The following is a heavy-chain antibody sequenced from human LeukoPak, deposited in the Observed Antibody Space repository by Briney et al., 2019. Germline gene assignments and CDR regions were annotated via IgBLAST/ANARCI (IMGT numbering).Heavy chain of an antibody. J-gene: IGHJ3*02. V-gene: IGHV4-61*02. Sequence: PSQTLSLTCTVSGGSISSGSDYWRWIRQPAGKGLEWIGRIYTSGSTNYNPSLKSRFTISVDKSKNESSLKLSSVPAADTAVYYCARDDYYYDSSAFDIWGQGTMVTVSS. CDR2: IYTSGST. CDR1: GGSISSGSDY. D-gene: IGHD3-22*01. CDR3: ARDDYYYDSSAFDI.